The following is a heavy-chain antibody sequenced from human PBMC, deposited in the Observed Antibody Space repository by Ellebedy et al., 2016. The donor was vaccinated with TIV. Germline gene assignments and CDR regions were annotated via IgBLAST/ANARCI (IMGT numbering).Heavy chain of an antibody. CDR2: ISGSGGST. Sequence: GGSLRLSXAASGFTFSSYAMSWVRQAPGKGLEWVSAISGSGGSTYYADSVKGRFTISRDNSKNTLYLQMNSLRAEDTAVYYCARVSQAGIAVAGAPFDYWGQGTLVTVSS. CDR1: GFTFSSYA. V-gene: IGHV3-23*01. CDR3: ARVSQAGIAVAGAPFDY. J-gene: IGHJ4*02. D-gene: IGHD6-19*01.